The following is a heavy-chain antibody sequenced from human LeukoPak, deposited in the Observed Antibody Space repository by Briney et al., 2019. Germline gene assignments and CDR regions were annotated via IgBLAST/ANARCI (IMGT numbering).Heavy chain of an antibody. CDR2: ISWNSDSI. Sequence: GGSLRLSCAASGFTFSSYAMSWVRQAPGKGLEWVSGISWNSDSIDYADSVKGRFTISRDNAKNSLYLQMNSLRAEDTALYYCAKVEMAVISNPNAFDIWGQGTMVTVSS. V-gene: IGHV3-9*01. CDR3: AKVEMAVISNPNAFDI. J-gene: IGHJ3*02. D-gene: IGHD5-24*01. CDR1: GFTFSSYA.